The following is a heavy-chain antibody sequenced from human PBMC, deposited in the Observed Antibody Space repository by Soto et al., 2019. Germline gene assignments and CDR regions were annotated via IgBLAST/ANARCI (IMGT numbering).Heavy chain of an antibody. D-gene: IGHD3-10*01. J-gene: IGHJ4*02. CDR1: GGSISSSNW. Sequence: QVQLQESGPGLVKPSGTLSLTCAVSGGSISSSNWWSWVRQPPGKGLQWIGEIYHSGSTNYIPSLQSRGTISVDKSRNQFSLKLSSVTAADTAVYYCASRWGEGRVDYWGQGTLVTVSS. V-gene: IGHV4-4*02. CDR2: IYHSGST. CDR3: ASRWGEGRVDY.